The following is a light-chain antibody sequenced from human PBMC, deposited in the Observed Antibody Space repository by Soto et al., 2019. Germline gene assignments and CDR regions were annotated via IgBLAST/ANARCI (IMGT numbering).Light chain of an antibody. J-gene: IGLJ2*01. CDR1: SSNIGSNT. V-gene: IGLV1-44*01. CDR2: SNNN. CDR3: AAWDDSLNGRV. Sequence: QSVLTQPPSASGTPGQRVTISCSGSSSNIGSNTVNWYQQLPGTAPKLLIYSNNNQRPSGVPDRFSGSKSGTSASLAISGLQSEDEADYYCAAWDDSLNGRVFGGGTKLTVL.